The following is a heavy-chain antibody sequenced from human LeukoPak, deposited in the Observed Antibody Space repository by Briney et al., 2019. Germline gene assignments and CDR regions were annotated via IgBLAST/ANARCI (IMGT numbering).Heavy chain of an antibody. CDR2: ISGSGGST. Sequence: GGSLRLSCAASGFTFSSYAMSWVRQAPGKGLEWVSAISGSGGSTYYADSVKARFTISRDHSKNTLYLQMNGLRAEDTAVYYCAKYSYYDFWSGYFDYWGQGTLVTVSS. CDR3: AKYSYYDFWSGYFDY. D-gene: IGHD3-3*01. CDR1: GFTFSSYA. J-gene: IGHJ4*02. V-gene: IGHV3-23*01.